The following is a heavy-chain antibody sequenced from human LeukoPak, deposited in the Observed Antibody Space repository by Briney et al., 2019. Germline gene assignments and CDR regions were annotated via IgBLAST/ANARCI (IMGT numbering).Heavy chain of an antibody. V-gene: IGHV4-38-2*02. J-gene: IGHJ4*02. CDR2: IYHSGST. Sequence: SETLSLTCTVSGGSISSYYWSWIRQPPGKGLEWIGSIYHSGSTYYNPSLKSRVTISVDTSKNQFSLKLSSVTAADTAVYYCAREKGYMVRGKLGYWGQGTLVTVSS. CDR1: GGSISSYY. D-gene: IGHD3-10*01. CDR3: AREKGYMVRGKLGY.